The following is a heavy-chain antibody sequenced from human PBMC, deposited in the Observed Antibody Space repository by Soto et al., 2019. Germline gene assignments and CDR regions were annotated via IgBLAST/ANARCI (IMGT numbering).Heavy chain of an antibody. CDR3: ARDRQKRSGYYDHDAFDI. J-gene: IGHJ3*02. Sequence: GGSLSLSCAASGFTFRSYSMNWVRQAPGKGLEWVLSIDSSSSYIYYADSVKGRFTISRDNAKNSLYLQMNSLRAEDTAVYYCARDRQKRSGYYDHDAFDIWGQGTMVTVSS. CDR1: GFTFRSYS. D-gene: IGHD3-3*01. V-gene: IGHV3-21*01. CDR2: IDSSSSYI.